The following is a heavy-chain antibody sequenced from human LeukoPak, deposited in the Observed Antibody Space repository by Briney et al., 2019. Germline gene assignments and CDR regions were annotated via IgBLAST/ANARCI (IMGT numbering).Heavy chain of an antibody. CDR3: ARGGVSSRYFGY. J-gene: IGHJ4*02. V-gene: IGHV4-59*11. CDR1: GGSISGHY. D-gene: IGHD3-16*01. Sequence: PSETLSLTCTVSGGSISGHYWSWIRQPPGKGLEWIGFVSYSGNTNYNPSLNGRVTISLDTSKSQFSLSLNSVAAADTAVYFCARGGVSSRYFGYWGQGTLVTVSS. CDR2: VSYSGNT.